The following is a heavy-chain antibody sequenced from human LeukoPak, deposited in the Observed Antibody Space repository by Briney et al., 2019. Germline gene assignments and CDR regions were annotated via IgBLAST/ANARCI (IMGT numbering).Heavy chain of an antibody. CDR2: IYYSGST. CDR1: GGSISGGGYY. J-gene: IGHJ4*02. CDR3: ARVTPDYYGSGLVPYYFDY. Sequence: SETLSLTCTVSGGSISGGGYYWSWIRQHPGKGLEWIGYIYYSGSTYYNPSLKSRVTISVDTSKNQFSLKLSSVTAADTAVYYCARVTPDYYGSGLVPYYFDYWGQGTLVTVSS. D-gene: IGHD3-10*01. V-gene: IGHV4-31*03.